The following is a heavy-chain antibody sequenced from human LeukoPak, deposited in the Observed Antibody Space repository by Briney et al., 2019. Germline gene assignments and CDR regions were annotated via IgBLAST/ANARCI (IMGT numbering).Heavy chain of an antibody. CDR2: IYTSGST. D-gene: IGHD3-16*02. V-gene: IGHV4-4*07. Sequence: SGTLSLTCTVSGGSISSYYWSWIRQPAGKGLEWIGRIYTSGSTNYNPSLKSRVTMSVDTSKNQFSLKLSSVTAADTAVYYCAREENDYVWGSYRVFDYWGQGTLVTVSS. CDR3: AREENDYVWGSYRVFDY. J-gene: IGHJ4*02. CDR1: GGSISSYY.